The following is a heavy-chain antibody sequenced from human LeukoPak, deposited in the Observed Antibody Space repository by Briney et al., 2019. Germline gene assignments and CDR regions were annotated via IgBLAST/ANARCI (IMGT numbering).Heavy chain of an antibody. CDR1: GGSISSSTYY. Sequence: PSETLSLTCTVSGGSISSSTYYWGWIRQSPGKGLEWIGSIYYNGNTYYNPSLKSRVTVSADKSKKLFSLKLDSVTAADTAVYFCARVHYSGMDVWGQGTTVTASS. CDR2: IYYNGNT. CDR3: ARVHYSGMDV. V-gene: IGHV4-39*02. J-gene: IGHJ6*02.